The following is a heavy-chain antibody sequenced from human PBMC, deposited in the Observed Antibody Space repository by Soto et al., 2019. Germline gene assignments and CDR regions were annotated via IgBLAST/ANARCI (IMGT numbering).Heavy chain of an antibody. Sequence: EVQLLESGGGLVQPGGSLRLSCAASGFTFSSHAMSWVRQAPGKALEWVSSMSGSGDNTYHADSVKGRFTVSRDNSKNTLYLQMTSLRVEDTAVYYCAQGSYNNSTWFDPWGQGALVTGAS. CDR2: MSGSGDNT. CDR1: GFTFSSHA. CDR3: AQGSYNNSTWFDP. V-gene: IGHV3-23*01. J-gene: IGHJ5*02. D-gene: IGHD4-4*01.